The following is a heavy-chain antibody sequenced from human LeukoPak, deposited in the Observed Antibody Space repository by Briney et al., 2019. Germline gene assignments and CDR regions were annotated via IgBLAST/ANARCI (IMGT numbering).Heavy chain of an antibody. D-gene: IGHD3-22*01. V-gene: IGHV4-59*11. CDR2: MYYRGST. Sequence: SETLSLTCTVSGGSISSHYWSWIRQPPGKGLEWIGYMYYRGSTNYNPSLKSRVTISVDTSKSQFSLKLSSVTAADTAVYYCAREKTSDSSGPFDYWDQGTLVTVSS. CDR1: GGSISSHY. CDR3: AREKTSDSSGPFDY. J-gene: IGHJ4*02.